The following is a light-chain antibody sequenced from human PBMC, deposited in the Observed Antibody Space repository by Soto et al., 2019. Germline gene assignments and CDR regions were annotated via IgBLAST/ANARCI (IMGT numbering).Light chain of an antibody. CDR3: QQYYSTPYT. V-gene: IGKV4-1*01. CDR2: WAS. Sequence: DIVMTQSPDSLAVSLGERATINCKSSQSVLYRSNNKNYLAWYQQKPGQPPKLLIYWASTRESGVPDRFSVSGSGTDFTLTISSLQAEDVAVYYCQQYYSTPYTFGQGTKLEIK. CDR1: QSVLYRSNNKNY. J-gene: IGKJ2*01.